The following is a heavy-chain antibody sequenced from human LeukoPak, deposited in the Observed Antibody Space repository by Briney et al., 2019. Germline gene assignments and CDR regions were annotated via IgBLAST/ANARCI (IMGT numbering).Heavy chain of an antibody. CDR1: GGSISSYY. CDR3: ARLSFFGSGIYFDY. V-gene: IGHV4-59*08. CDR2: IYYSGST. Sequence: PSETLSLTCTVSGGSISSYYWSWIRQPRGKGLEWIGYIYYSGSTNYNPSLKSRVTISVDTSKNQFSLKLSSVTAADTAVYYCARLSFFGSGIYFDYWGQGTLVTVSS. D-gene: IGHD3-10*01. J-gene: IGHJ4*02.